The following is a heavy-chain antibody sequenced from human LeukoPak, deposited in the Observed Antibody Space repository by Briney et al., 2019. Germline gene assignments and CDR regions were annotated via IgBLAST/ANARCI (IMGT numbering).Heavy chain of an antibody. CDR2: ISSSSSYI. Sequence: GGSLRLSCAAPGFTFSSYSMSWVRQAPGKGLEWVSSISSSSSYIYYADSVKGRFTISRDNAKNSLYLQMNSLRAEDTAVYYCARDPYSGLFDYWGQGTLVTVSS. V-gene: IGHV3-21*01. J-gene: IGHJ4*02. CDR3: ARDPYSGLFDY. CDR1: GFTFSSYS. D-gene: IGHD4-11*01.